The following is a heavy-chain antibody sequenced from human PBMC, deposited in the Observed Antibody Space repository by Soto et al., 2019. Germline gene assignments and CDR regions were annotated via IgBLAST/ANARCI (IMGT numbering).Heavy chain of an antibody. D-gene: IGHD2-2*01. CDR2: VSAYNRNT. J-gene: IGHJ4*02. Sequence: QVQLVQSGVEVKKPGASVKVSCQASGYTFTNYGITWLRQAPGQGLEWMGWVSAYNRNTNYAKRFQDRVTMTTDTSTRTAYMELRNLKSEDTAIYFCARERQYEPLLYWGQGTLVTVSS. CDR1: GYTFTNYG. CDR3: ARERQYEPLLY. V-gene: IGHV1-18*01.